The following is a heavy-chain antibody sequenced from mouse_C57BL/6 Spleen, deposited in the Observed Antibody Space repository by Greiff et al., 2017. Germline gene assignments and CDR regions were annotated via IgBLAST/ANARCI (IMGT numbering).Heavy chain of an antibody. CDR1: GYTFTSYW. Sequence: QVQLQQPGAELVKPGASVKLSCKASGYTFTSYWMQWVKQRPGQGLEWIGEIDPSDSYTNYNQKFKGKATLTVDTYSSTAYMQLSSLTSEHSAVYYCAVYYYGSSQYYFDYWGQGTPLTVSS. CDR3: AVYYYGSSQYYFDY. CDR2: IDPSDSYT. V-gene: IGHV1-50*01. J-gene: IGHJ2*01. D-gene: IGHD1-1*01.